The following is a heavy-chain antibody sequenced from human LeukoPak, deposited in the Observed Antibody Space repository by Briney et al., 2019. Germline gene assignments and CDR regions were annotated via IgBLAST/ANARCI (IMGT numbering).Heavy chain of an antibody. CDR2: ISSTSSYI. J-gene: IGHJ3*02. D-gene: IGHD1-1*01. V-gene: IGHV3-21*01. Sequence: GGSLRLSCVASGFTFSSYSMNWVRQAPGKGLEWVSSISSTSSYIYYADSVKGRFTISRDNAKNSLYLQMNSLRAEDTAVYYCARDKAGTTFGAFDIWGPGTMVTVSS. CDR1: GFTFSSYS. CDR3: ARDKAGTTFGAFDI.